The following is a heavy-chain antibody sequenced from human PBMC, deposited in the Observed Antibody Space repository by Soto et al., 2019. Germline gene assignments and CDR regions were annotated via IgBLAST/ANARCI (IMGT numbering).Heavy chain of an antibody. CDR2: ISGDGVTT. Sequence: EVQLVESGGDLVQRGRSLRLSCAASGFPFSSYWMHWVRHTPGKGLDWVARISGDGVTTYYADSVTGRFTVSRDNAKNTLSLRISGLRAEDTAVYYCAREYYGLLTGYYTDYWGQGSLGSVSS. D-gene: IGHD3-9*01. J-gene: IGHJ4*02. V-gene: IGHV3-74*01. CDR3: AREYYGLLTGYYTDY. CDR1: GFPFSSYW.